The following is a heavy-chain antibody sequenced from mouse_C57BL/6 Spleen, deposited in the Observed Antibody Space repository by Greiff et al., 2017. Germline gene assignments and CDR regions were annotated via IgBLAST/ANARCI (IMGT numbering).Heavy chain of an antibody. CDR1: GYTFTEYT. D-gene: IGHD2-4*01. J-gene: IGHJ3*01. CDR2: FYPGSGSI. Sequence: QVQLQQSGAELVKPGASVKLSCKASGYTFTEYTIHWVKQRSGQGLEWIGWFYPGSGSIKYNEKFKDKATLTADKSSSTVYMELSRLTSEDSAVYFCARHEEGETYDYDGGFAYRGQGTLVTVSA. V-gene: IGHV1-62-2*01. CDR3: ARHEEGETYDYDGGFAY.